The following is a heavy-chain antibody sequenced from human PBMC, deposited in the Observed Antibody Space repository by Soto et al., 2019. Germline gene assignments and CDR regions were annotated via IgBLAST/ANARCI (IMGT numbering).Heavy chain of an antibody. J-gene: IGHJ6*02. CDR2: VSGSGGST. D-gene: IGHD3-10*01. CDR1: RFTFSNYA. Sequence: GGSLRLSCAASRFTFSNYAMSWVRQAPGKGLEWVSAVSGSGGSTYYADSVKGRFTISRDNSKNTLFLQMNSLRAEDTAVYYCARGLFRGMDVWGQGTTVTVSS. V-gene: IGHV3-23*01. CDR3: ARGLFRGMDV.